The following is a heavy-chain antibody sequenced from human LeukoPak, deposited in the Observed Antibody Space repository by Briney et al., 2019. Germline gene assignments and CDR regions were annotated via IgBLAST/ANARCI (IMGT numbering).Heavy chain of an antibody. Sequence: GGSLRLSCAASGFTFSSYAMNWVRQAPGKGLEWVSVISGSGGATYYADSVKGRFTISRDNSKNTLYLQMNSLRAEDTAVYYCAKDRLPGITIFGVATDYWGQGTLVTVSS. CDR2: ISGSGGAT. CDR1: GFTFSSYA. J-gene: IGHJ4*02. CDR3: AKDRLPGITIFGVATDY. D-gene: IGHD3-3*01. V-gene: IGHV3-23*01.